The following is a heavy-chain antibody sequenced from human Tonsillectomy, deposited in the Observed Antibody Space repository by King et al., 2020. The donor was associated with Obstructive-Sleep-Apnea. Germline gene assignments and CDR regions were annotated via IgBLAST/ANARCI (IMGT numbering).Heavy chain of an antibody. CDR2: IYYSGST. V-gene: IGHV4-59*08. CDR1: GGSISSYY. J-gene: IGHJ4*02. D-gene: IGHD4-23*01. Sequence: QLQESGPGLVKPSETLSLTCTVSGGSISSYYWSWIRQPPGKGLEWIGYIYYSGSTNYNPSLKSRVTISVDTSKNQFSLKLSSVTAADTAVYYCARLKIGYGGNSALDYWGQGTLVTVSS. CDR3: ARLKIGYGGNSALDY.